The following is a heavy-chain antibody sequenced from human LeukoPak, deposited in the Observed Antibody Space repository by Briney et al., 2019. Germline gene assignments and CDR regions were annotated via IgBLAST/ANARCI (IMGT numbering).Heavy chain of an antibody. Sequence: SETLSLTCTVSGGSISGSFWSWIRQPAGEGLDWIGRIYSSGSTNYNSSLKSRVTMSVDPSKNQFSLKLSSVTAADTAVYYCAKGPGGPGPGTREAFDIWGQGTMVTVSS. V-gene: IGHV4-4*07. CDR3: AKGPGGPGPGTREAFDI. J-gene: IGHJ3*02. CDR1: GGSISGSF. D-gene: IGHD6-13*01. CDR2: IYSSGST.